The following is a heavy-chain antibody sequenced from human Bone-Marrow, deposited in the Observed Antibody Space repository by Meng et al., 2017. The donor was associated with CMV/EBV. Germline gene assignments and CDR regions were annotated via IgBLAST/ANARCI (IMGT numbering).Heavy chain of an antibody. CDR2: IKSKTDGGTT. V-gene: IGHV3-15*01. CDR1: GFTFSNAW. Sequence: GESLKISCAASGFTFSNAWMSWVRQAPGKGLEWVGRIKSKTDGGTTDYAAPVKGRFTISRDDSKNTLYLQMNSLKTEDTAVYYCTTADIMITFGGVIADCLGQGTLVTVSS. J-gene: IGHJ4*02. D-gene: IGHD3-16*02. CDR3: TTADIMITFGGVIADC.